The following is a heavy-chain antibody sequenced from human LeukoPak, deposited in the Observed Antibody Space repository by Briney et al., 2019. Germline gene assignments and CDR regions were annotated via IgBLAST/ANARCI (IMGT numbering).Heavy chain of an antibody. V-gene: IGHV1-69*04. CDR3: ARESAYYYDSSGYYLAEYFQH. Sequence: SVKVSCKASGYTFTGYYMHWVRQAPGQGLEWMGRIIPILGIANYAQKFQGRVTITADKSTSTAYMELSSLRSEDTAVYYCARESAYYYDSSGYYLAEYFQHWGQGTLVTVSS. CDR2: IIPILGIA. J-gene: IGHJ1*01. CDR1: GYTFTGYY. D-gene: IGHD3-22*01.